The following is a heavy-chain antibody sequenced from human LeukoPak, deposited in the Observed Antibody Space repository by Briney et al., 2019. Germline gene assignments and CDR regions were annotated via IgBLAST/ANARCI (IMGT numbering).Heavy chain of an antibody. CDR2: ISGSGGST. D-gene: IGHD6-6*01. CDR3: AKLREGAQPYSSSSY. J-gene: IGHJ4*02. CDR1: GFTFSSYS. Sequence: GGSLRLSCAASGFTFSSYSMNWVRQAPGKGLEWVSAISGSGGSTYYADSVKGRFTISRDNSKNTLYLQMNSLRAEDTAVYYCAKLREGAQPYSSSSYWGQGTLVTVSS. V-gene: IGHV3-23*01.